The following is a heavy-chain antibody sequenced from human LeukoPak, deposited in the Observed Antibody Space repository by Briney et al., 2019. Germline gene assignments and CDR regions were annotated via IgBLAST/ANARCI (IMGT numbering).Heavy chain of an antibody. CDR2: IKQDGSEK. CDR1: GFTFSSHS. Sequence: GGSLRLSCAASGFTFSSHSMNWVRQAPGKGLEWVANIKQDGSEKYYVDSVKGRFTISRDNAKNSLYLQMNSLRAEDMALYYCEKAGGEQLVSGGFDPWGQGTLVTVSS. J-gene: IGHJ5*02. CDR3: EKAGGEQLVSGGFDP. V-gene: IGHV3-7*03. D-gene: IGHD6-6*01.